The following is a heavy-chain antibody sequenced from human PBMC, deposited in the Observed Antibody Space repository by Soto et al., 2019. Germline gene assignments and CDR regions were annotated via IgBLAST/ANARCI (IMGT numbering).Heavy chain of an antibody. D-gene: IGHD3-10*01. J-gene: IGHJ4*02. CDR1: GYSFRSHW. CDR2: IYPGDSNT. CDR3: ARSFMVRGYLSPDIDY. V-gene: IGHV5-51*01. Sequence: PGESLKISCKTSGYSFRSHWIGWVRQMPGKGLEWMGIIYPGDSNTRYSPSFQGQVTISADKSISTAFLQWSSLKAADTAVYYCARSFMVRGYLSPDIDYWGQGTLVTVSS.